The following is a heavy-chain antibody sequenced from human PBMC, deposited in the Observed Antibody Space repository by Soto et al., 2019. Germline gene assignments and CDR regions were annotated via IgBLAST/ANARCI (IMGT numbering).Heavy chain of an antibody. V-gene: IGHV1-69*13. D-gene: IGHD6-13*01. CDR1: GGTFSSYA. J-gene: IGHJ5*02. Sequence: GASVKVSCKASGGTFSSYAISWVRQAPGQGLEWMGGIIPIFGTANYAQKFQGRVTITADESTSTAYMELSSLRSEDTAVYYCARGTGYSSSWYWFDPWGQGTLVTVSS. CDR3: ARGTGYSSSWYWFDP. CDR2: IIPIFGTA.